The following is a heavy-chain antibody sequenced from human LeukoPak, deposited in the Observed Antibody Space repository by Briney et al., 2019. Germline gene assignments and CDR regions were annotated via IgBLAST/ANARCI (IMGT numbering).Heavy chain of an antibody. D-gene: IGHD2-2*02. CDR1: GGTFSSYA. CDR2: IIPIFGTA. Sequence: GASVKVSCKASGGTFSSYAISWVRQAPGQGLEWMGGIIPIFGTANYAQKFQGRVTITTDESTSTAYMELSSLRSEDTAVYYCARDLSGAPDCSSTSCYTGYYYYYMDVWGKGTTVTVSS. V-gene: IGHV1-69*05. CDR3: ARDLSGAPDCSSTSCYTGYYYYYMDV. J-gene: IGHJ6*03.